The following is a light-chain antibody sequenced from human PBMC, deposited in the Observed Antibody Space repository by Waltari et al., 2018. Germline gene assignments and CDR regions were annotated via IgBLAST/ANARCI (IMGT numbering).Light chain of an antibody. J-gene: IGKJ5*01. CDR1: QGVSVN. CDR2: GAS. V-gene: IGKV3D-15*01. Sequence: CRASQGVSVNLAWYQQKPGQAPRLLIYGASTRATGIPARFSGSASGTEFTLTISSLQSEDSAVYYCQQYYDWRRVTFGQGTRLEIK. CDR3: QQYYDWRRVT.